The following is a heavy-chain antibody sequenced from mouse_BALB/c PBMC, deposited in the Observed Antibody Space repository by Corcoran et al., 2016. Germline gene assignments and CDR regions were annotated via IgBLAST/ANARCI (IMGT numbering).Heavy chain of an antibody. V-gene: IGHV8-12*01. Sequence: QVTLKESRPGILQPSQTLSMTCSFSGFSLSTTGMGVSWIRQPSGKGLEWLAHIYWDDDKRYNPSLKSRLTISKDPSRNQVFLKITSVDTADTATDYCARRAPGGYYAMDYWGQGTSVTVSS. J-gene: IGHJ4*01. CDR1: GFSLSTTGMG. CDR2: IYWDDDK. CDR3: ARRAPGGYYAMDY.